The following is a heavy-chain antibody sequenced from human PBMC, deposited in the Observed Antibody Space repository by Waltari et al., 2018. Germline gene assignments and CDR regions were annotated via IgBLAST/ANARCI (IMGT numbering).Heavy chain of an antibody. CDR1: GGSFSGYY. CDR2: INHSGST. J-gene: IGHJ4*02. D-gene: IGHD4-17*01. CDR3: ARVGYGGNSGQDY. V-gene: IGHV4-34*01. Sequence: QVQLQQWGAGLLKPSETLSLTCAVYGGSFSGYYWSWIRQPPGKGLEWIGEINHSGSTNDNPSLNSRVTISVDTSKNQFSLKLSSVTAADTAVYYCARVGYGGNSGQDYWGQGTLVTVSS.